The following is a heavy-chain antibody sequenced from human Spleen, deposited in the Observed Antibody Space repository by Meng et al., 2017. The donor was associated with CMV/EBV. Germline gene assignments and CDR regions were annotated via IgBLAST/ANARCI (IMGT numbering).Heavy chain of an antibody. V-gene: IGHV4-34*01. CDR2: INHGGST. D-gene: IGHD6-13*01. Sequence: SETLSLTCAVYGGSFSAYYWNWIRQPPGKGLEWIGEINHGGSTNYNPSLKSRVTISVDTSKNQFSLKLSSVPAADTAVYHCARVNGYWKGYFDCWGQGTLVTVSS. J-gene: IGHJ4*02. CDR3: ARVNGYWKGYFDC. CDR1: GGSFSAYY.